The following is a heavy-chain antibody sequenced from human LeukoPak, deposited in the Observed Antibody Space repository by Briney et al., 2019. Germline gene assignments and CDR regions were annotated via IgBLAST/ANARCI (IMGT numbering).Heavy chain of an antibody. CDR1: GFSFSSHW. Sequence: GGSLRLSCAASGFSFSSHWMSWVRRAPGKGLEWVANIKQDGSEKLYVDSVRGRFTISRDNAKNSLYLQMNSLRAEDTAVYYCARATVDLRHITALDYWGQGTLVTVSS. CDR2: IKQDGSEK. J-gene: IGHJ4*02. V-gene: IGHV3-7*01. CDR3: ARATVDLRHITALDY. D-gene: IGHD1-14*01.